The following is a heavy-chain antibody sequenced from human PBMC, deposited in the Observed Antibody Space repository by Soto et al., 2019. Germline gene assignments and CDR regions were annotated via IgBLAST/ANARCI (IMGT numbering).Heavy chain of an antibody. D-gene: IGHD6-13*01. CDR2: IYSGGST. CDR1: GFTVSSNY. J-gene: IGHJ6*03. CDR3: ARVYRGLVQLVRYYYYYYMDV. Sequence: PGGSLRLSCAASGFTVSSNYMSWVRQAPGKGLEWVSVIYSGGSTYYADSVKGRFTISRDNSKNTLYLQMNSLRAEDTAVYYCARVYRGLVQLVRYYYYYYMDVWGKGTTVTVSS. V-gene: IGHV3-66*01.